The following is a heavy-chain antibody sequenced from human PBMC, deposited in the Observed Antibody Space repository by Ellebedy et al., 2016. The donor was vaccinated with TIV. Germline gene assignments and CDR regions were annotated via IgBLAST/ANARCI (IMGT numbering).Heavy chain of an antibody. CDR3: ARVIVVVTASDYFDY. D-gene: IGHD2-21*02. CDR2: IYYGGTT. J-gene: IGHJ4*02. V-gene: IGHV4-39*07. CDR1: GGSISSSNYY. Sequence: MPSETLSLTCTVSGGSISSSNYYWGWIRQPPGKGLEWIGSIYYGGTTSYNPSLKSRVTISVDTAKNQFSLKLSSVTAADTAVYYCARVIVVVTASDYFDYWGQGTLVTVSS.